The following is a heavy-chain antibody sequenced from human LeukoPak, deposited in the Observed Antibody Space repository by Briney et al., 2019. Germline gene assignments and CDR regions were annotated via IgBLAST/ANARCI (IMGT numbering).Heavy chain of an antibody. CDR2: IYPGDSDT. CDR3: ARLGSYCGGDCYFGWFDP. Sequence: GESLKISCKGSGYRFTSYWIGWVRQMPGKGLEWMGIIYPGDSDTRYSPSFQGQVTISADKSISTAYLQWSSLKASDTAMYYCARLGSYCGGDCYFGWFDPWGQGTLVTVSS. J-gene: IGHJ5*02. D-gene: IGHD2-21*02. V-gene: IGHV5-51*01. CDR1: GYRFTSYW.